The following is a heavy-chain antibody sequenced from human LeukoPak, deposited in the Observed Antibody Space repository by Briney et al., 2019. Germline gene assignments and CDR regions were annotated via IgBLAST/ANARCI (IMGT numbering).Heavy chain of an antibody. CDR1: GYTFTSYY. J-gene: IGHJ3*02. V-gene: IGHV1-46*01. CDR2: INPSGGST. CDR3: ARDRNGDQRANAFDI. Sequence: GASVKVSCKASGYTFTSYYMHWVRPAPGQGLEWMGIINPSGGSTSYAQKFQGRVTMTRDTSTSTVYMELSSLRSEDTAVYYCARDRNGDQRANAFDIWGQGTMVTVSS. D-gene: IGHD2-21*02.